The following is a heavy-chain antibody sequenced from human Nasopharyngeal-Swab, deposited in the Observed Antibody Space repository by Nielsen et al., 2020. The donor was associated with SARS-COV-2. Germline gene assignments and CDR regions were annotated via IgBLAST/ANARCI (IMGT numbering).Heavy chain of an antibody. CDR1: GFTVSSNY. V-gene: IGHV3-66*02. CDR2: IYSGGST. D-gene: IGHD2-8*01. Sequence: GGSLRLSCAASGFTVSSNYMSWVRQVPGKGLEWVSVIYSGGSTYYADSVKGRFTISRDNSKNTLYLQMNSLRAEDTAVYYCARQGFVLYFDYWGQGTLVTVSS. CDR3: ARQGFVLYFDY. J-gene: IGHJ4*02.